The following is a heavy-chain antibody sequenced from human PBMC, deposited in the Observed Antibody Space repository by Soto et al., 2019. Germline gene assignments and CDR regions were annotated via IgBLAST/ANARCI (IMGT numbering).Heavy chain of an antibody. D-gene: IGHD3-3*01. CDR3: ARAPPHITIFGVATKSIYYFDY. CDR2: INHSGST. Sequence: SETLSLTCAVYGGSFSGYYWSWIRQPPGKGLEWIGEINHSGSTNYNPSLKSRVTISVDTSKNQFSLKLSSVTTADTAVYYCARAPPHITIFGVATKSIYYFDYWGQGTLVTVSS. J-gene: IGHJ4*02. V-gene: IGHV4-34*01. CDR1: GGSFSGYY.